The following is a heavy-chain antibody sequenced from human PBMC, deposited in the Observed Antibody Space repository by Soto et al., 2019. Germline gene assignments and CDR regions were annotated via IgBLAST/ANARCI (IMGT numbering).Heavy chain of an antibody. CDR2: ISSSGGTK. CDR1: GFSFSDYY. D-gene: IGHD6-13*01. Sequence: GGSLRLSCAASGFSFSDYYMTWIRQAPGKGLEWVSYISSSGGTKYHADSVKGRFTISRDNAKNSLYLQMNSLRAEDTAVYYCARGYSSSWTYNWFDPWGQGNMVTVSS. CDR3: ARGYSSSWTYNWFDP. J-gene: IGHJ5*02. V-gene: IGHV3-11*01.